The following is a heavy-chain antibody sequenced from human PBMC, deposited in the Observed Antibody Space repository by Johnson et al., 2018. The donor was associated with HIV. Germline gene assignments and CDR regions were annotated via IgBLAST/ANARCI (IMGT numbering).Heavy chain of an antibody. J-gene: IGHJ3*02. V-gene: IGHV3-15*01. Sequence: VQLVESGGGLVKPGGSLRLSCAASGFTFSNAWMSWVRQAPGKGLEWVGRIKSKTDGGTTDYAAPVKGSFTISRDDSKNTLYLQMNSLKTEDSAVYYCTTGRPSSAAFDIWGQGTMVTVSS. CDR2: IKSKTDGGTT. CDR1: GFTFSNAW. CDR3: TTGRPSSAAFDI.